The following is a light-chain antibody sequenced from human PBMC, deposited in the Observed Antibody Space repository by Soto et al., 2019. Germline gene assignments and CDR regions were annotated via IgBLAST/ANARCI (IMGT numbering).Light chain of an antibody. Sequence: EIVLTQSPGTLSLSPGERATLSCRASRTFASSYLAWYQQKPGQAPRLLIYAASTRATGIPDRFSGSGSGADFTLTISGLEPEDSAVYYCQQYGSSPPYTFGQGTKLEIK. CDR2: AAS. V-gene: IGKV3-20*01. CDR3: QQYGSSPPYT. CDR1: RTFASSY. J-gene: IGKJ2*01.